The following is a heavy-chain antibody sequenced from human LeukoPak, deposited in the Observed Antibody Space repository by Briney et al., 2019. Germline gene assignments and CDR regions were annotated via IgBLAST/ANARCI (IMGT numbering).Heavy chain of an antibody. Sequence: PSETLSLTCAVYGGSFSGYCWSWIRQPPGKGLEWIGEINHSGSTNYNPSLKSRVTISVDTSKNQFSLKLSSVTAADTAVYYCAGTGYYYGSGSYYSHAFDIWGQGTMVTVSS. CDR2: INHSGST. CDR3: AGTGYYYGSGSYYSHAFDI. D-gene: IGHD3-10*01. V-gene: IGHV4-34*01. CDR1: GGSFSGYC. J-gene: IGHJ3*02.